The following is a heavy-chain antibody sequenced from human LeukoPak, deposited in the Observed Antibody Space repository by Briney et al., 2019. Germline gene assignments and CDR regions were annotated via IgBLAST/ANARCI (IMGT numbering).Heavy chain of an antibody. D-gene: IGHD4-11*01. CDR1: GFTFSDYY. V-gene: IGHV3-11*01. CDR3: AKMRTITTAGWYFDL. J-gene: IGHJ2*01. CDR2: ISSSGSTI. Sequence: PGGSLRLSCAASGFTFSDYYMSWIRQAPGKGLEWVSYISSSGSTIYYADSVKGRFTISRDNSKNTVYLQMNSLGVEDTAVYYCAKMRTITTAGWYFDLWGRGTLVTVSS.